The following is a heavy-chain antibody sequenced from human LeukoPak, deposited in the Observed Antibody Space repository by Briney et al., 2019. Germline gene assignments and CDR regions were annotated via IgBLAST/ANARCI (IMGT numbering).Heavy chain of an antibody. J-gene: IGHJ4*02. D-gene: IGHD3-22*01. CDR1: GFILSNYW. V-gene: IGHV3-7*01. CDR3: ARGAYYYAS. CDR2: IKQDGSEK. Sequence: GGSLRLSCAASGFILSNYWMSWVRQAPGKGLEWVANIKQDGSEKFYVDSVKGRFTISRDNAKSSVYLQMNSLRAEDTAVYYCARGAYYYASWGQGTLVTVSS.